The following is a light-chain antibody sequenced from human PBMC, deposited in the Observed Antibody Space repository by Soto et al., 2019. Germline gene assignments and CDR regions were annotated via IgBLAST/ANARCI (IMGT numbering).Light chain of an antibody. CDR3: QQYNRYSVT. CDR1: QSISSW. CDR2: KAS. V-gene: IGKV1-5*03. Sequence: DIQMTQSPSTLSASVGDRVTITCRASQSISSWLAWYQQKPGKAPKLLIYKASSLETGVPSRFSGSGSGIEFTLTISSLQPDDFATYSCQQYNRYSVTFGQGTRLEIK. J-gene: IGKJ5*01.